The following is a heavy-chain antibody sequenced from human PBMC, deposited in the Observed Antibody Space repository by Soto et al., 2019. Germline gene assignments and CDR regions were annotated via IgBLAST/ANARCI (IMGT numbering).Heavy chain of an antibody. CDR3: ARDRNDYGGRGMDV. D-gene: IGHD4-17*01. V-gene: IGHV3-33*01. CDR2: IWYDGSTK. Sequence: QVQLVESGGGVVQPGRSLRLSCVVSGFTFRSYGMHWVRQAPGKGLEWVALIWYDGSTKTYVDSVKGRFSISRDNSKNTLYVQMKSLGVEDRGVFYWARDRNDYGGRGMDVWGQGTTVTVPS. CDR1: GFTFRSYG. J-gene: IGHJ6*02.